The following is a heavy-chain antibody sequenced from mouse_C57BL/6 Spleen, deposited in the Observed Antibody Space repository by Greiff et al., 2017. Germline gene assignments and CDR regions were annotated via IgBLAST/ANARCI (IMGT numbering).Heavy chain of an antibody. V-gene: IGHV5-17*01. CDR1: GFTFSDYG. CDR3: ARPDDSVGFDY. CDR2: ISSGSSTS. Sequence: EVQLVESGGGLVKPGGSLKLSCAASGFTFSDYGMHWVRQAPEEGLVWVAYISSGSSTSYYADTVKGRFTISRDIAKKTLFLQMPSLRSEDTAMYYCARPDDSVGFDYWGQGTTLTASS. D-gene: IGHD2-4*01. J-gene: IGHJ2*01.